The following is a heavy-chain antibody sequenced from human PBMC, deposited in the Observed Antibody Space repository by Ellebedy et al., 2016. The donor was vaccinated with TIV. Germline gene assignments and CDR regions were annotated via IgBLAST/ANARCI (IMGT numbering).Heavy chain of an antibody. CDR3: ASRGVAVQGADY. Sequence: GESLKISCAASGFTFSSYWMHWVRQAPGKGLVWVSLINSDGSSTTYADSVKGRFTISRDNAKNTLYLQMNSLRAEDTAVYYCASRGVAVQGADYWGQGTLVTVSS. CDR1: GFTFSSYW. CDR2: INSDGSST. J-gene: IGHJ4*02. V-gene: IGHV3-74*01. D-gene: IGHD3-10*01.